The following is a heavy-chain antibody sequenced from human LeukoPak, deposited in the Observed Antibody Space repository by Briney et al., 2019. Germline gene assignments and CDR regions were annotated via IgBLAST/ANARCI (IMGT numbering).Heavy chain of an antibody. CDR3: ARVAAEVVGVRGAIGFGWLRRDYYYMDV. J-gene: IGHJ6*03. Sequence: ASVKVYCKASGCTFTSYDINWVRQATGQGLEWMGWKNPNSGNTVYAQKFQGRVTMTRDMSTSTVYMELSSLRSEDTAVYYCARVAAEVVGVRGAIGFGWLRRDYYYMDVWGKGTTVTVSS. CDR1: GCTFTSYD. D-gene: IGHD2-2*02. V-gene: IGHV1-8*01. CDR2: KNPNSGNT.